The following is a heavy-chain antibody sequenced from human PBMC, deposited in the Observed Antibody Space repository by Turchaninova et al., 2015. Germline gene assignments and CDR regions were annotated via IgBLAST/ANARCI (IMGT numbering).Heavy chain of an antibody. D-gene: IGHD6-6*01. CDR1: GFTFSSYG. CDR3: AKFSSSSSDFDY. J-gene: IGHJ4*02. V-gene: IGHV3-30*18. Sequence: VQLVESGGGVVQPGRSLRLSCAASGFTFSSYGMHWARQAPGKGVEWVSVILYDGRKKYYADSVKGRFTISRDNSKNTRYLQMNSLRAEDKAVYYCAKFSSSSSDFDYWGQGTLVTVSS. CDR2: ILYDGRKK.